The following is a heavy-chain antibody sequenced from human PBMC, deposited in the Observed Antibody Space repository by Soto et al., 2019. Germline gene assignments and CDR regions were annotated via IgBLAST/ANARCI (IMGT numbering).Heavy chain of an antibody. CDR1: GYTFTGNY. Sequence: QVQLVQSGAEVKKPGASVKVSCKVSGYTFTGNYMHWMRQAPGQGPEWMGWINPRDGDTDYAQKFQGRVTITRDTSFSTAYMDLSRWTSDAAAIFFCERGGGVDVVTPTRIVFGYCCQGPLLTVSS. J-gene: IGHJ4*02. CDR2: INPRDGDT. CDR3: ERGGGVDVVTPTRIVFGY. V-gene: IGHV1-2*02. D-gene: IGHD2-21*02.